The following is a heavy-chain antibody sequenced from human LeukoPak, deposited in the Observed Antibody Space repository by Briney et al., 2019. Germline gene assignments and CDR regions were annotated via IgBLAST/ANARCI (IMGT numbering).Heavy chain of an antibody. J-gene: IGHJ4*02. Sequence: QPGGSLRLSCAASGFTFSSYIMSWVRQAPGKGLEWVSALSGSGGSTDYADSVKGRFTISRDNSKNTLYLQMNSLRAEDTAVYYCAKVARYCGGDCYSGDYWGQGTLVTVSS. CDR2: LSGSGGST. CDR3: AKVARYCGGDCYSGDY. CDR1: GFTFSSYI. D-gene: IGHD2-21*02. V-gene: IGHV3-23*01.